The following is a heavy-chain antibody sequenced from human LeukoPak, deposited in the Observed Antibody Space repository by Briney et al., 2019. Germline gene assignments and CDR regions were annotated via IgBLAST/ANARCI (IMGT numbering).Heavy chain of an antibody. D-gene: IGHD6-19*01. CDR1: GYSFTSYW. Sequence: NTGESLKISCKGSGYSFTSYWIGWVRQMPGKGLEWMGIIYPGDSDTRYSPSFRGQVTISADKSISTASLQWSSLKASDTAMYYCARLTVMSVAPDYWGQGTQVTVSS. J-gene: IGHJ4*02. CDR3: ARLTVMSVAPDY. V-gene: IGHV5-51*01. CDR2: IYPGDSDT.